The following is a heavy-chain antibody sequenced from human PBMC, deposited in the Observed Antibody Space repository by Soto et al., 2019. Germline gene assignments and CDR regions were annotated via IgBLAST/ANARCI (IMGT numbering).Heavy chain of an antibody. D-gene: IGHD3-10*01. CDR2: INADGTST. CDR1: GFTFSNSW. CDR3: VKVFGRGVGEPRFDFDS. Sequence: DVQLVESGGGLVQPGGSLRLSCAASGFTFSNSWMHWVRQVSGKGLEWVSRINADGTSTRYADSVKGRFTISRDNAKNTLYLHVNSLRADDTAVYHCVKVFGRGVGEPRFDFDSWGQGALVTVSS. J-gene: IGHJ4*02. V-gene: IGHV3-74*01.